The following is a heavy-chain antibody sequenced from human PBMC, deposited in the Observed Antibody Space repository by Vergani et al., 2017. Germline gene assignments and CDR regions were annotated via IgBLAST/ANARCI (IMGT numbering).Heavy chain of an antibody. V-gene: IGHV1-69*04. CDR3: AGGSVVPAAIHPLGY. D-gene: IGHD2-2*02. CDR2: IIPILGIA. Sequence: QVQLVQSGAEVKKPGASVKVSCKASGYTFTSYGISWVRQAPGQGLEWMGRIIPILGIANYAQKFQGRVTITADKSTGTAYMELSSLRSEDTAVYYCAGGSVVPAAIHPLGYWGQGTLLTVSS. J-gene: IGHJ4*02. CDR1: GYTFTSYG.